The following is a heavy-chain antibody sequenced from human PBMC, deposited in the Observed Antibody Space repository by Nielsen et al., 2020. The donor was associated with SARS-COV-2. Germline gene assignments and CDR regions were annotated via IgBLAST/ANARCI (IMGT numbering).Heavy chain of an antibody. CDR1: GGSISSSSYY. D-gene: IGHD1-14*01. Sequence: SETLSLTCTVSGGSISSSSYYWGWIRQPPGKGLEWIGSIYYSGSTYYNPSLKSRVTISVDTSKNQFSLKLSSVTAADTAVYYCARDSRNHGAFDIWGQGTMVTVSS. CDR3: ARDSRNHGAFDI. V-gene: IGHV4-39*02. J-gene: IGHJ3*02. CDR2: IYYSGST.